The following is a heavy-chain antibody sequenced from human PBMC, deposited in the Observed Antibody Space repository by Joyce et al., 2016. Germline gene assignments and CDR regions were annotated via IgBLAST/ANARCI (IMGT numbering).Heavy chain of an antibody. CDR2: ITPVFGTT. V-gene: IGHV1-69*12. CDR3: ALMVRGVIIV. D-gene: IGHD3-10*01. Sequence: QVRLVQPGAEVKEPGSSVRVACKASGGTFSTYSTNRVRQAPGQGLEWVGGITPVFGTTNHAQSFQDRVTITADESANTAYMHLSSLTSDDTAIYFCALMVRGVIIVWGQGTMVTVSS. J-gene: IGHJ3*01. CDR1: GGTFSTYS.